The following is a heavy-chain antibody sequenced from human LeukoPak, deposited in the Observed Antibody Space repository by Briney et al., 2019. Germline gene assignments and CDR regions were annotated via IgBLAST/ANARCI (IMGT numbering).Heavy chain of an antibody. CDR1: GFTFSSYW. CDR3: ARALSSYSSSWYGNFDY. V-gene: IGHV3-7*01. CDR2: IKQDGSEK. J-gene: IGHJ4*02. Sequence: GGSLRLSCAASGFTFSSYWMSWVRQAPGKGLEWVANIKQDGSEKYYVDSVKDRFTITRDNAKNTLYLQKNSLRAEDTAVYYCARALSSYSSSWYGNFDYWGQGTLVTVSS. D-gene: IGHD6-13*01.